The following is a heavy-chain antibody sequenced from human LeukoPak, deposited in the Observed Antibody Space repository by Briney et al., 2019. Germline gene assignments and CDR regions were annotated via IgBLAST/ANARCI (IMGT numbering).Heavy chain of an antibody. CDR2: ISSNGGST. J-gene: IGHJ4*02. CDR1: GFTFNSYA. V-gene: IGHV3-64*01. Sequence: PGGSLRLSCAASGFTFNSYAMHWVRQAPGKGLEYVSAISSNGGSTYYANSVKGRFTISRDDSKNTLYLQMGSLRAEDMAVYYCARGYCSSTSCYSTAIDYWGQGTLATVSS. D-gene: IGHD2-2*01. CDR3: ARGYCSSTSCYSTAIDY.